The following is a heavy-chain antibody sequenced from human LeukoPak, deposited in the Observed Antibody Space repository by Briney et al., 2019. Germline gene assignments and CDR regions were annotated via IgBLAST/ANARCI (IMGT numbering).Heavy chain of an antibody. CDR3: ARARYDYGGKNYYYYMDV. CDR2: ISWNSGSI. J-gene: IGHJ6*03. D-gene: IGHD4-23*01. CDR1: GFTFDDYA. V-gene: IGHV3-9*01. Sequence: TGGSLRLSCAASGFTFDDYAMHWVRQAPGKGLEWVSGISWNSGSIGYADSVKGRFTISRDNAKNSLYLQMNSLRAEHRAVYYCARARYDYGGKNYYYYMDVWGKGTTVTVSS.